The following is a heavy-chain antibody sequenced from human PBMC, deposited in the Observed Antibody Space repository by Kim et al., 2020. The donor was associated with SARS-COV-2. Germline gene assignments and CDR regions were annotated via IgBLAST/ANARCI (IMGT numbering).Heavy chain of an antibody. CDR2: IGTAGDT. CDR3: ARGKYSSSWYWVGYYYGMDV. CDR1: GFTFSSYD. Sequence: LSLTCAASGFTFSSYDMHWVRQATGKGLEWVSAIGTAGDTYYPGSVKGRFTISRENAKNSLYLQMNSLRAGDTAVYYCARGKYSSSWYWVGYYYGMDVWGQGTTVTVSS. V-gene: IGHV3-13*01. J-gene: IGHJ6*02. D-gene: IGHD6-13*01.